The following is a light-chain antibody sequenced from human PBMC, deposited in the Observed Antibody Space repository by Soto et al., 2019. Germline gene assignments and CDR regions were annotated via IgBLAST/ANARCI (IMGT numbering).Light chain of an antibody. Sequence: QSVLSQPPSASGTPGQRVTISCSGSSSNIGRNYIYWYQQLPGTAPKLLIYGNTQRPSGVPDRFSGSKSGNTASLTISGLQAEDEADYYCCSYAGSYPFVFGTGTKV. CDR3: CSYAGSYPFV. V-gene: IGLV1-47*02. CDR2: GNT. J-gene: IGLJ1*01. CDR1: SSNIGRNY.